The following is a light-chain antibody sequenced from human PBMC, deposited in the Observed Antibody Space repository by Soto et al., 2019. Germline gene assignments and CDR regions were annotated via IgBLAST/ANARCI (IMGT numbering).Light chain of an antibody. Sequence: HSALTQPPSASGSPGQSVTISCTGTSSDVGGYNYVSWYQQHPGKAPKLMIYEVSKRPSGVPDRFSGSKSGSTASLTVSGLQAEDEADYYCISYAGSGYVFGTGTKVTVL. CDR1: SSDVGGYNY. V-gene: IGLV2-8*01. CDR2: EVS. CDR3: ISYAGSGYV. J-gene: IGLJ1*01.